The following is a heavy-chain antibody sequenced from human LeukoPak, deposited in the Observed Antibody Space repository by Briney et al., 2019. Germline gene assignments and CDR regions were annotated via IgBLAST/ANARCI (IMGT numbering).Heavy chain of an antibody. CDR1: GFTFSDHY. Sequence: GGSLRLSCAASGFTFSDHYMDWVRQAPGKGLEWVGRIRNKVNSYTTEYAASVKGRFTISRDDSKNSLYLQMNSLKTEDTAVYYCARVPRGHEGSDIWGQGTMVTVSS. J-gene: IGHJ3*02. D-gene: IGHD3-10*01. V-gene: IGHV3-72*01. CDR3: ARVPRGHEGSDI. CDR2: IRNKVNSYTT.